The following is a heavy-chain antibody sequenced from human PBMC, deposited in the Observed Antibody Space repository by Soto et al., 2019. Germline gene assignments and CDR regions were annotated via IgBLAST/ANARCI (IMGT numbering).Heavy chain of an antibody. CDR2: INSDGSST. Sequence: VQLVESGGGLVQPGGSLRLSCAASGFIFSGYWMHWVRRAPGKGLVWVSRINSDGSSTTYADSVKGRFTISRDNAKNTIYLQMNSLRAEDTAVYYCARLLGGSGSFIDSWGQGTLVTVSS. CDR3: ARLLGGSGSFIDS. D-gene: IGHD3-10*01. CDR1: GFIFSGYW. J-gene: IGHJ4*02. V-gene: IGHV3-74*03.